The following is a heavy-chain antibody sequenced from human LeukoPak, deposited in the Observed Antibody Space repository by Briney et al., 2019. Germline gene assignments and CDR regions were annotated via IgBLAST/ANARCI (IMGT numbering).Heavy chain of an antibody. J-gene: IGHJ4*02. V-gene: IGHV3-23*01. CDR1: GFTLSSYE. D-gene: IGHD6-6*01. CDR2: IDYSGDTT. CDR3: AKDGMYSSSSSYYFDY. Sequence: GGSLRLSCTASGFTLSSYEMTWIRQAPGKGLEWVSSIDYSGDTTYYADSVKGRFTISRDNSKNTLYLQLNSLRAEDTALYYCAKDGMYSSSSSYYFDYWGPGTLVTVSS.